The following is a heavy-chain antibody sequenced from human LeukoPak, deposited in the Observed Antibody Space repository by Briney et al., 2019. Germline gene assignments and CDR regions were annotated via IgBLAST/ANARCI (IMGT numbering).Heavy chain of an antibody. D-gene: IGHD3-3*01. V-gene: IGHV4-59*11. CDR2: IYYSGST. CDR3: ARSADYDFWSGYPDYYYMDV. J-gene: IGHJ6*03. CDR1: GRSISSHY. Sequence: SETLSLTCTVSGRSISSHYWGWVRQPPGKGLEWIGYIYYSGSTNYNPSLKSRVTISVDTSKNQFSLKLSSVTAADMAVYYCARSADYDFWSGYPDYYYMDVWGKGTTVTVSS.